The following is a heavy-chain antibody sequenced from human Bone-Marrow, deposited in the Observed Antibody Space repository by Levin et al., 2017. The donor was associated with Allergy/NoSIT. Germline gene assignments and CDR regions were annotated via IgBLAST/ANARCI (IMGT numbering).Heavy chain of an antibody. Sequence: SCAASGFTFSSYAMHWVRQAPGKGLEWVAVISYDGSNKYYADSVKGRFTISRDNSKNTLYLQMNSLRAEDTAVYYCAREEGCSSTSCAPSYYYGMDVWGQGTTVTVSS. CDR3: AREEGCSSTSCAPSYYYGMDV. J-gene: IGHJ6*02. D-gene: IGHD2-2*01. CDR2: ISYDGSNK. V-gene: IGHV3-30-3*01. CDR1: GFTFSSYA.